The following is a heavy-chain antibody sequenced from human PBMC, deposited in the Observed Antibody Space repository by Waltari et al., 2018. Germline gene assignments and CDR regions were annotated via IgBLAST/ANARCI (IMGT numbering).Heavy chain of an antibody. CDR3: TKDTFGEYDS. CDR2: INPDGSTI. Sequence: EVQLMESGGGLVQPGGSLRLSCAASGFTLSSYWMHWVRQVPGKGLVWVSRINPDGSTINYADAVRGRFTISRDSAKNTLYLQMNSLRAEDTAVYYCTKDTFGEYDSWGQGTLVTVSS. D-gene: IGHD3-10*01. J-gene: IGHJ4*02. CDR1: GFTLSSYW. V-gene: IGHV3-74*01.